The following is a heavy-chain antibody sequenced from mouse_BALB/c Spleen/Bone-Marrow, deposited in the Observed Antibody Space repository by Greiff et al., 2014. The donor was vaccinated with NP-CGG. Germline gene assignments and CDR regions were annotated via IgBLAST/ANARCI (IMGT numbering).Heavy chain of an antibody. CDR1: GFNIKDTY. CDR3: AFYYYGSSPFAY. Sequence: VQLKESGAELVKPGASVKLSCTASGFNIKDTYMHWVKQRPEQGLEWIGRIDPANGNTKYDPKFQGKATITADTSSNTAYLQLSSLTSEDTAVYYCAFYYYGSSPFAYWGQGTLVTVS. J-gene: IGHJ3*01. D-gene: IGHD1-1*01. V-gene: IGHV14-3*02. CDR2: IDPANGNT.